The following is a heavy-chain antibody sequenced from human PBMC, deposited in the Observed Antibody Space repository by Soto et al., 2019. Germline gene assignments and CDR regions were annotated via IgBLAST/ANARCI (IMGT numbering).Heavy chain of an antibody. J-gene: IGHJ5*02. CDR2: INPNSGAT. CDR3: ARGGGTILAPLP. D-gene: IGHD3-3*01. V-gene: IGHV1-2*02. CDR1: GYTFTGYF. Sequence: QVQLEQSGAEVKKPGASVKVSCKASGYTFTGYFMHWVRQAPGQGLEWMGWINPNSGATKYAQKFHGRVTLSRDTSISTAYMELSGLRSDDTAVYYCARGGGTILAPLPWGQGTLVTVSS.